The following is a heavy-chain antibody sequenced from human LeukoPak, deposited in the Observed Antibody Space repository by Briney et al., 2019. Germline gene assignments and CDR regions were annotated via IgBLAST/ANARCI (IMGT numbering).Heavy chain of an antibody. V-gene: IGHV3-23*01. Sequence: GGSLRLSCAASGFTFSSYGMSWVRQAPGKGLEWVSAVSSSGGTTYYADSVKGRFTISRDNAKNSLYLQMSSLRAEDTALYYCVRETPIAVAGTIYFYFYMDVWGKGTTVTVSS. CDR3: VRETPIAVAGTIYFYFYMDV. CDR2: VSSSGGTT. D-gene: IGHD6-19*01. CDR1: GFTFSSYG. J-gene: IGHJ6*03.